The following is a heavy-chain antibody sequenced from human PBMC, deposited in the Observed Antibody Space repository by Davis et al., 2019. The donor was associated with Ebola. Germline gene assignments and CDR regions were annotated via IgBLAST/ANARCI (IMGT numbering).Heavy chain of an antibody. J-gene: IGHJ4*02. D-gene: IGHD4/OR15-4a*01. CDR1: GYTFTSYD. Sequence: ASVKVSCKAFGYTFTSYDVNWVRQATGQGLEWMGWISTYNGNTDYAQRFQGRVTMTTDTSTSTAYMELRSLRSDDTAVYYCARDPFDYGDYWGQGTPVTVSS. CDR2: ISTYNGNT. V-gene: IGHV1-18*01. CDR3: ARDPFDYGDY.